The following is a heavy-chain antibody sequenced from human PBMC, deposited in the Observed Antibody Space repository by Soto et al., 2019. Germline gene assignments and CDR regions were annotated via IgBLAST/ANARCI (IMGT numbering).Heavy chain of an antibody. D-gene: IGHD6-6*01. J-gene: IGHJ4*02. V-gene: IGHV4-59*01. CDR1: GGSISSYY. CDR3: ARVHPYGIAARPLFDY. CDR2: IYYSGST. Sequence: SLTCTVSGGSISSYYWSWIRQPPGKGLEWIGYIYYSGSTNYNPSLKSRVTISVDTSKNQFSLKLSSVTAADTAVYYCARVHPYGIAARPLFDYWGQGTLVTVSS.